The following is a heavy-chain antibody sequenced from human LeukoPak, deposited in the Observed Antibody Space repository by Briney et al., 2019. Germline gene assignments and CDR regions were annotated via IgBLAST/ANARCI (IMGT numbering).Heavy chain of an antibody. CDR1: GGSISSYY. D-gene: IGHD1-26*01. Sequence: SETLSLTCTVSGGSISSYYWSWIRQPPGKGLEWIGYIYYSGSTSYNPSLKSRVTISVDTSKNQFSLKLSSVTAADTAVYYCARELPNMVDYWGQGTLVTVSS. J-gene: IGHJ4*02. CDR3: ARELPNMVDY. V-gene: IGHV4-59*01. CDR2: IYYSGST.